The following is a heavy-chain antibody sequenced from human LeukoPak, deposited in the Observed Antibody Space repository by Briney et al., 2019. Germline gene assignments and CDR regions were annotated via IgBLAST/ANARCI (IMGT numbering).Heavy chain of an antibody. V-gene: IGHV3-21*06. CDR3: VREAGLAFDI. D-gene: IGHD3-10*01. Sequence: GGSLRLSCAASGLTFSSYRFDWVRQAPGKGLEWVSTISRDSSHIYYADSVKGRFTPSRDNAKNSLHLQMNSLRAEDTAIYYCVREAGLAFDIWGQGTMVTVSS. CDR2: ISRDSSHI. J-gene: IGHJ3*02. CDR1: GLTFSSYR.